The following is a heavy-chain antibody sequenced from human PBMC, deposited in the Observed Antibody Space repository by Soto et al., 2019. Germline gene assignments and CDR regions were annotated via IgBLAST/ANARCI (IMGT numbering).Heavy chain of an antibody. CDR2: IYYSGST. D-gene: IGHD4-17*01. V-gene: IGHV4-39*01. CDR3: ARTERWGYYYYYMDV. J-gene: IGHJ6*03. Sequence: SETLSLTCTVSGGSISSSSYYWGWIRQPPGKGLEWIGSIYYSGSTYYNPSLKSRVTISVDTSKNQFSLKLSSVTAADTAVYYCARTERWGYYYYYMDVWGKGTTVTISS. CDR1: GGSISSSSYY.